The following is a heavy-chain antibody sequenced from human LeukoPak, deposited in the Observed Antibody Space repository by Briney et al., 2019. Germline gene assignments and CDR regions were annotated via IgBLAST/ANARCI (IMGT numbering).Heavy chain of an antibody. CDR3: ARTYGSGSYELDY. J-gene: IGHJ4*02. V-gene: IGHV4-34*01. CDR1: GGSFSGYY. Sequence: TSETLSLTCAVYGGSFSGYYWSWIRQPPGKGLEWIGEINHSGSTIYNPSLKSRVTISGDTSKNQFSLKLSSVTAADTAVYYCARTYGSGSYELDYWGQGTLVTVSS. D-gene: IGHD3-10*01. CDR2: INHSGST.